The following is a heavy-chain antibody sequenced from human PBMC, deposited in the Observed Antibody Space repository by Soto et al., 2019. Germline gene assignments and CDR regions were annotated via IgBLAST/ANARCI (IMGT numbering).Heavy chain of an antibody. V-gene: IGHV4-59*08. J-gene: IGHJ5*02. CDR1: GGSISSYY. Sequence: SETLSLTCTVSGGSISSYYWSWIRQPPGKGLEWIGYIYYSGSTNYNPSLKSRVTISVDTSKNQFSLKLSSVTAADTAVYYCARHQESIAVAHSWFDPWPQETLFPVSS. D-gene: IGHD6-19*01. CDR3: ARHQESIAVAHSWFDP. CDR2: IYYSGST.